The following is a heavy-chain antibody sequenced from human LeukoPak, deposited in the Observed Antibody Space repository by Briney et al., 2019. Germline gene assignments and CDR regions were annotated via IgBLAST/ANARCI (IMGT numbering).Heavy chain of an antibody. D-gene: IGHD3-10*01. J-gene: IGHJ6*03. Sequence: GASVKLSCKASGYTFTSYGISWVRQAPGQGLEWMGWISAYNGNTNYAQKLQGRVTMTTDTSTSTAYMELRSLRSDDTAVYYCAREHYYGSGSYYEPGFYYYYYMDVWGKGTTVTVSS. V-gene: IGHV1-18*01. CDR3: AREHYYGSGSYYEPGFYYYYYMDV. CDR1: GYTFTSYG. CDR2: ISAYNGNT.